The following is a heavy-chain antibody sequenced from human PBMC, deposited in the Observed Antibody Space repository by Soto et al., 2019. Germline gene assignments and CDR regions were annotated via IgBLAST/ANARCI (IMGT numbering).Heavy chain of an antibody. CDR3: ASSGQQLVRGGPCYYYGMDV. J-gene: IGHJ6*02. CDR1: GFTFSSYW. V-gene: IGHV3-7*01. D-gene: IGHD6-13*01. CDR2: IKQDGSEK. Sequence: EVQLVESGGGLVQPGGSLRLSCAASGFTFSSYWMSWVRQAPGKGLEWVANIKQDGSEKYYVDSVKGRFTISRDNAKNSLYLQMNSLRAEDTAVYYCASSGQQLVRGGPCYYYGMDVWGQGTTVTVSS.